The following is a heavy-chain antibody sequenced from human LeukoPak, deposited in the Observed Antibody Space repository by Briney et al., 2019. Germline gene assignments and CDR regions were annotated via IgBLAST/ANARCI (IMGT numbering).Heavy chain of an antibody. J-gene: IGHJ4*02. V-gene: IGHV7-4-1*02. D-gene: IGHD6-13*01. CDR3: ARGSSSSWYQAYFDY. CDR2: INTNTGNP. Sequence: EASVKVSCKASGYTFTSYAMNWVRQAPGQGLEWMGWINTNTGNPTYAQGFTGRFVFSLDTSVSTAYLQISSLKAEDTAVYYCARGSSSSWYQAYFDYWGQGTLVTVSS. CDR1: GYTFTSYA.